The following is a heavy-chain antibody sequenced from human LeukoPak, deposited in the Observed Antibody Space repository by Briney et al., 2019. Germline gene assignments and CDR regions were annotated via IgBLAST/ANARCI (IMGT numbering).Heavy chain of an antibody. CDR2: IYTSGST. J-gene: IGHJ4*02. D-gene: IGHD2-21*02. CDR3: ARQDSRPLAYRGGDCYLNY. Sequence: SQTLSLTCTVSGGSISSGSYYWSWIRQPAGKGLEWIGRIYTSGSTNYNPSLKSRVTISVDTSKNQFSLKLSSVTAADTAVYYCARQDSRPLAYRGGDCYLNYWGQGTLVTVSS. CDR1: GGSISSGSYY. V-gene: IGHV4-61*02.